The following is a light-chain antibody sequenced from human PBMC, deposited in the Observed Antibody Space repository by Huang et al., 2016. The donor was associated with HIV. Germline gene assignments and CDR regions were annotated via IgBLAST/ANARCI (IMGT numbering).Light chain of an antibody. J-gene: IGKJ4*01. V-gene: IGKV1-NL1*01. CDR1: QGISSS. CDR2: AAS. CDR3: QQYYGSPLT. Sequence: DIQMTQSPSSLSAFVGDRVTVTCRASQGISSSVAWYQQKPGKAPKLLLFAASRLQSGGPPRFSGSGSGTDYTLTISSLQSEDSATYYCQQYYGSPLTFGGGTKVEIK.